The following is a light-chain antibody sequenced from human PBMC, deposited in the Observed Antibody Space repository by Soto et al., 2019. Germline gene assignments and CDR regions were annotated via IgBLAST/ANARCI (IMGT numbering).Light chain of an antibody. CDR3: AAWDDTVRSYV. CDR2: RNN. V-gene: IGLV1-47*01. CDR1: ISNIGNNY. Sequence: QSVLTQPPSVSGTPGQRVTISCSGSISNIGNNYVYWFRQLPGTAPKVLSNRNNQRPSGVPDRFSGSKSGTSASLAISGLRSEDEAEYYCAAWDDTVRSYVFGTGTKLTVL. J-gene: IGLJ1*01.